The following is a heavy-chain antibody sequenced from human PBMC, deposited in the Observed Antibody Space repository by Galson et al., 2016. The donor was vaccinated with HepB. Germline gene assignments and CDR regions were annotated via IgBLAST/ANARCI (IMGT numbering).Heavy chain of an antibody. CDR1: GFTLSSYG. Sequence: SLRLSCAASGFTLSSYGMHWVRQAPGKGLEWVATIWADGYNKFYPDSVKGRFTISRDSSKNAMSLQMNSLRVEDTALYYCARDPTLDPGKLIGAFDIWGQGAMVSVSS. J-gene: IGHJ3*02. CDR2: IWADGYNK. V-gene: IGHV3-30*12. D-gene: IGHD2-15*01. CDR3: ARDPTLDPGKLIGAFDI.